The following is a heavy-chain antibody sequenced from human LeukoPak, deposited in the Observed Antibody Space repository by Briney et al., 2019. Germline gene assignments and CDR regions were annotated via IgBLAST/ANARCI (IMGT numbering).Heavy chain of an antibody. CDR3: ARHIPRGNNDFDC. CDR2: ISGSGGST. D-gene: IGHD2-21*01. J-gene: IGHJ4*02. Sequence: PGGSLRLSCAASGFTFSSYAMHWVRQAPGKGLEWVSAISGSGGSTYYADSVKGRFTISRDNSKNTLWLQMNSLRAEDTAIYYCARHIPRGNNDFDCWGQGTLVTVSS. V-gene: IGHV3-23*01. CDR1: GFTFSSYA.